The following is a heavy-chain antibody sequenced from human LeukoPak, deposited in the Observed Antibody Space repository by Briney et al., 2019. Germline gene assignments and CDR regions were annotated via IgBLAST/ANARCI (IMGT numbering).Heavy chain of an antibody. V-gene: IGHV3-23*01. CDR1: GFTFTTYA. Sequence: GGSLRLSCTASGFTFTTYAMSWVRQAPGKGLEWVSTICGSGGCTYYADSVKGRFTISGDNSKNTLYLQMNSLRAEDTAVYYCAKGLSYSSGWYYFDYWGQGTLVTVSS. CDR2: ICGSGGCT. CDR3: AKGLSYSSGWYYFDY. D-gene: IGHD6-19*01. J-gene: IGHJ4*02.